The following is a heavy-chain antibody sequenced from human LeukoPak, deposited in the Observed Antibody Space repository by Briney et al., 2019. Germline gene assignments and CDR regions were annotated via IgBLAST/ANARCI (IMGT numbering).Heavy chain of an antibody. CDR1: GYIFTGYY. CDR2: INPNSGDT. Sequence: ASVKVSCKASGYIFTGYYMHWVRQAPGQGLEWMGWINPNSGDTNYAQKFQGRVTMTRDTSISTAYMELSRLRSDDTAVYYCARDSGYSSGWYRYFQHWGQGTLVTVSS. D-gene: IGHD6-19*01. J-gene: IGHJ1*01. CDR3: ARDSGYSSGWYRYFQH. V-gene: IGHV1-2*02.